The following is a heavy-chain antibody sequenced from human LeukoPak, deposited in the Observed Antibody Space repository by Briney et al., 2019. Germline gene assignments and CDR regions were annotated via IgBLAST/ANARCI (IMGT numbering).Heavy chain of an antibody. J-gene: IGHJ4*02. V-gene: IGHV4-4*07. D-gene: IGHD5-18*01. CDR2: IYTSGST. CDR1: RGSISSYH. Sequence: PSETLSLTCTVFRGSISSYHWNWIRQPAGKGLEWIGRIYTSGSTNYNPSLKSRVTMSVDTSKNQFSLKLSSVTAADTAVYYCARDYGYSYGYSFDYWGQGTLVTVSS. CDR3: ARDYGYSYGYSFDY.